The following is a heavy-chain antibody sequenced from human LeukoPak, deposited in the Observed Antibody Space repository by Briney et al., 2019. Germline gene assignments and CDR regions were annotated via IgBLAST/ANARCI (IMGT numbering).Heavy chain of an antibody. Sequence: GESLKISYKGSGYSFNNYWINWVRQVPGKGLEWMGIIYPGDSDTRYSPSFQGQVTFSADKSVSTAYLQCSSLKASDTAMYYCARGYQLFDYWGQGTLVTVSS. D-gene: IGHD6-6*01. V-gene: IGHV5-51*01. J-gene: IGHJ4*02. CDR2: IYPGDSDT. CDR3: ARGYQLFDY. CDR1: GYSFNNYW.